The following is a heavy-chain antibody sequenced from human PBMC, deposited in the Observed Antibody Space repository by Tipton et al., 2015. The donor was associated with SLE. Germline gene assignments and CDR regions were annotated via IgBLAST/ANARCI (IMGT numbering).Heavy chain of an antibody. CDR3: ARDLSASSSSSALWYYGWDV. Sequence: QLVQSGAEVKKPGSSVKVSCKASGGTFSSYAISWVRQAPGQGLEFMGRIIPFLGPTNYAQKFQGRVTVTADESTNTAYLELSSLRSEDTAVYYCARDLSASSSSSALWYYGWDVWGQGTTVTVSS. V-gene: IGHV1-69*11. CDR1: GGTFSSYA. J-gene: IGHJ6*02. D-gene: IGHD6-6*01. CDR2: IIPFLGPT.